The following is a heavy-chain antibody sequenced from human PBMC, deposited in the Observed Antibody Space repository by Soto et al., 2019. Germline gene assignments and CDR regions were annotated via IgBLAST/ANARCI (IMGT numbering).Heavy chain of an antibody. J-gene: IGHJ6*02. CDR1: GYTFTGYY. D-gene: IGHD5-18*01. CDR3: AGGDSLRDYYYYGMDV. V-gene: IGHV1-2*02. CDR2: INPNSGGT. Sequence: ASVKVSCKASGYTFTGYYIPWVRQAPLQGLEWRGWINPNSGGTNYAQKFQGRVAMTRDTSISTAYMELSRLRSDDTAVYYCAGGDSLRDYYYYGMDVWGQGATVTVAS.